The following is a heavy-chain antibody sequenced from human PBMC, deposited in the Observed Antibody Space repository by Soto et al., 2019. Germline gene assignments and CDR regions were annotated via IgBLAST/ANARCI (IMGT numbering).Heavy chain of an antibody. D-gene: IGHD3-3*01. Sequence: PGGSLRLSCAASGFTFSSYGMHWVRQAPGKGLEWVAVMWYDGSNKYYADSVKGRFTISRDNSKNTLYLQMNSLRAEDTAVYYCARERLRFFHRPLFDYWGQGTLVTVSS. CDR2: MWYDGSNK. CDR3: ARERLRFFHRPLFDY. CDR1: GFTFSSYG. J-gene: IGHJ4*02. V-gene: IGHV3-33*01.